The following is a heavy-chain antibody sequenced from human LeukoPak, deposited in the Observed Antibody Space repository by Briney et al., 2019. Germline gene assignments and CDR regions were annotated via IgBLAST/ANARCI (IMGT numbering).Heavy chain of an antibody. J-gene: IGHJ4*02. CDR3: VGGSGWLPDY. V-gene: IGHV3-7*04. D-gene: IGHD6-19*01. CDR1: GFTFSTHW. Sequence: GGSLRLSCAASGFTFSTHWMNGVRQAPGKGLEGVAIKKKDGGEKKYVASVKGRFTISRDNAKNELYLQLDSLRAADTAVYYCVGGSGWLPDYCGQGTSVTVSS. CDR2: KKKDGGEK.